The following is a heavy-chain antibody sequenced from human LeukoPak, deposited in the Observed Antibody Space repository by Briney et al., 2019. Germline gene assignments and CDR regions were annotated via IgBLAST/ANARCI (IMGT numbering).Heavy chain of an antibody. Sequence: GASVKVSCKASGYTFTSYAMHWVRQAPGQRLEWMGWINAGNGNTKYSQEFQGRVTITRDTSASTAYMELSSLRSEDMAVYYCARGYGSGSWNYMDVWGKGTTVTVSS. V-gene: IGHV1-3*03. CDR3: ARGYGSGSWNYMDV. CDR2: INAGNGNT. J-gene: IGHJ6*03. CDR1: GYTFTSYA. D-gene: IGHD3-10*01.